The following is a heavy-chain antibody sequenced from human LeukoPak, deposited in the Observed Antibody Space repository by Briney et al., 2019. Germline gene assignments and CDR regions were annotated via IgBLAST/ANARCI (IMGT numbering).Heavy chain of an antibody. CDR1: GGSISSYY. CDR3: ARGGYFGINYYYYYMDV. D-gene: IGHD5-18*01. Sequence: SETLSLTCTVSGGSISSYYWSWIRQPPGKGLEWIGYIYYSGSTNYNPSLKSRVTISVDTSKNRFSLKLSSVTAADTAVYYCARGGYFGINYYYYYMDVWGKGTTVTVSS. J-gene: IGHJ6*03. CDR2: IYYSGST. V-gene: IGHV4-59*01.